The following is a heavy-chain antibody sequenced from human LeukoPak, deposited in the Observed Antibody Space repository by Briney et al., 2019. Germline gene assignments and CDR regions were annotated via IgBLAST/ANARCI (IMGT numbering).Heavy chain of an antibody. Sequence: GGSLRLSCAASGFTFSAYSMNWVRQAPGKGLEWVSSISSGSSYIYYADSVKGRFTISRDNAKNSLYLQMNSLRAEDTAVYYCARVTIVVVPAAMAHMGYYYYYMDVWGKGTTVTVSS. J-gene: IGHJ6*03. CDR3: ARVTIVVVPAAMAHMGYYYYYMDV. D-gene: IGHD2-2*01. CDR2: ISSGSSYI. V-gene: IGHV3-21*01. CDR1: GFTFSAYS.